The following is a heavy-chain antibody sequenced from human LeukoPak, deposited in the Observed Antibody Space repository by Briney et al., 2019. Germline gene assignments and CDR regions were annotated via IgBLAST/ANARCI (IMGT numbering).Heavy chain of an antibody. V-gene: IGHV1-69*05. D-gene: IGHD2-2*01. Sequence: EASVKVSCKASGGTFSSYAISWVRQVPGQGLEWMGGIIPIFGTANYAQKFQGRVTITTDESTSTAYMELSSLRSEDTAVYYCARGYCSSTSCDHFDYWGQGTLVTVSS. J-gene: IGHJ4*02. CDR1: GGTFSSYA. CDR3: ARGYCSSTSCDHFDY. CDR2: IIPIFGTA.